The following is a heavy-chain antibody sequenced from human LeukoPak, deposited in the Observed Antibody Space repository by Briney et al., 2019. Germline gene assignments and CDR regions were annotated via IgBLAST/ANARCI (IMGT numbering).Heavy chain of an antibody. J-gene: IGHJ5*02. D-gene: IGHD1-1*01. V-gene: IGHV4-61*01. CDR1: GGSVISGRYY. Sequence: PSETLALNCNVAGGSVISGRYYRSWIRQPPGKGLPWIGYIYYSGCTNYNPSLESRVTISVDTSKNQFSLKLSSVTAADTAVYYCARDLNWNAGQFDPCGQGTLVTVSS. CDR3: ARDLNWNAGQFDP. CDR2: IYYSGCT.